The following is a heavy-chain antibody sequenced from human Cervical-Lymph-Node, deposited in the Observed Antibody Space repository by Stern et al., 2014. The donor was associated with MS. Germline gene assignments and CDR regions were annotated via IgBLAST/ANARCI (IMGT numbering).Heavy chain of an antibody. CDR1: GFTFRDYA. Sequence: EVQLVESGGGLVQPGRSLRLSCTASGFTFRDYAMSWFRQAPGKGLEWVGFIRSKAYGGTTEYAASVKGRFTISRDDSKNIAYLQMNSLKTEDTAVYYCTRDPSPYYSGSSRIDSWGQGTLVTVSS. J-gene: IGHJ4*02. CDR3: TRDPSPYYSGSSRIDS. V-gene: IGHV3-49*03. D-gene: IGHD3-22*01. CDR2: IRSKAYGGTT.